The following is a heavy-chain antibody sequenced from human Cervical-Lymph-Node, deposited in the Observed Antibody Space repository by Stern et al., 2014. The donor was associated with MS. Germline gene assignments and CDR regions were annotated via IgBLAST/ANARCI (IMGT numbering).Heavy chain of an antibody. CDR2: FDPQHGET. J-gene: IGHJ6*02. Sequence: QVQLVQSGAEVKKPGASVKVSCKVSGYTLSEISMHWVRQAPGKGLEWMGGFDPQHGETLYAQKFQGRVTMAEDRSTDTAYMELSSLRSEDTAMYYCATHRGRVTSYYGMDVWGQGTTVTVSS. CDR1: GYTLSEIS. CDR3: ATHRGRVTSYYGMDV. V-gene: IGHV1-24*01. D-gene: IGHD2-21*02.